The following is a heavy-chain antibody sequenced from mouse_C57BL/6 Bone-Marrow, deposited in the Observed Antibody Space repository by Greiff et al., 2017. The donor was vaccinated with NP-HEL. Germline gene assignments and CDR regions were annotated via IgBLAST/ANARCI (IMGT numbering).Heavy chain of an antibody. V-gene: IGHV1-76*01. CDR1: GYTFTDYY. D-gene: IGHD4-1*01. J-gene: IGHJ3*01. Sequence: VQLQQSGAELVRPGASVKLSCKASGYTFTDYYINWVKQRPGQGLEWIARIYPGSGNTYYNEKFKGKATLTAEKSSSTAYMQLSSLTSEDSAVYFCARGLVPWFAYWGQGTLVTVSA. CDR2: IYPGSGNT. CDR3: ARGLVPWFAY.